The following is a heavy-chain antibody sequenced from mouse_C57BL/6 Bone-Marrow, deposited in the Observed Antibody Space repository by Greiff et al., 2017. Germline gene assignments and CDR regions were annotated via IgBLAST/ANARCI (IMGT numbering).Heavy chain of an antibody. CDR2: ISNLAYSI. CDR1: GFTFSDYG. V-gene: IGHV5-15*04. D-gene: IGHD2-1*01. Sequence: EVKLEESGGGLVQPGGSLTLSCAASGFTFSDYGMAWVRQAPRTGPEWVAFISNLAYSIYYADTVTGRFTISRANAKNTLYLEMSSLRSEDTGMYYCARHGNYLDDWGQGTTLTVSS. J-gene: IGHJ2*01. CDR3: ARHGNYLDD.